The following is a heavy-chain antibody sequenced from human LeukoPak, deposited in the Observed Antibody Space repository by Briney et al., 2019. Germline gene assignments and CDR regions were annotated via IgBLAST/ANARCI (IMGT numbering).Heavy chain of an antibody. J-gene: IGHJ4*02. CDR2: ISGSGGST. CDR3: AKDQGDILTGCFDY. CDR1: GFTFSSYA. D-gene: IGHD3-9*01. Sequence: PGGSLRLFCAASGFTFSSYAMSWVRQAPGKGLEWVSAISGSGGSTYYADSVKGRFTISRDNSKNTLYLQMNSLRAEDTAVYYCAKDQGDILTGCFDYWGQGTLVTVSS. V-gene: IGHV3-23*01.